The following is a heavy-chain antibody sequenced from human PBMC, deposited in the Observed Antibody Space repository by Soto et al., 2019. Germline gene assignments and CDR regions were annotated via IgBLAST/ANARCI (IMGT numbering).Heavy chain of an antibody. V-gene: IGHV3-48*02. CDR2: ISSSSSTI. J-gene: IGHJ5*02. CDR1: GFTFSSYS. CDR3: AREDGDLNWFDP. D-gene: IGHD4-17*01. Sequence: EVQLVESGGGLVQPGGSLRLSCAASGFTFSSYSMNWVRQAPGKGLEWVSYISSSSSTIYYADSVKGRFTISRDNAKNSLYLQTNSLRDEDTAVYYCAREDGDLNWFDPWGQGTLVTVSS.